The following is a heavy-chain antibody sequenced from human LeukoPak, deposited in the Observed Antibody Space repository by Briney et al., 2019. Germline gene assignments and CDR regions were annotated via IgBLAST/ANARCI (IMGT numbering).Heavy chain of an antibody. CDR2: ISSSGSTI. J-gene: IGHJ4*02. V-gene: IGHV3-48*03. CDR3: ARDGDTTVTTELDY. D-gene: IGHD4-17*01. Sequence: GGSLRLSCAASGFTFSSYEMNWVRQAPGKGLEWVSYISSSGSTIYYADSVKGRFTISRDNSKNTLYLQMNSLRAEDTAVYYCARDGDTTVTTELDYWGQGTLVTVSS. CDR1: GFTFSSYE.